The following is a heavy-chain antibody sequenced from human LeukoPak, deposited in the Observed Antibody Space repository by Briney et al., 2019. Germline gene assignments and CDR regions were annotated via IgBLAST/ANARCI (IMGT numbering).Heavy chain of an antibody. J-gene: IGHJ5*02. CDR2: IIPIFGTA. V-gene: IGHV1-69*13. CDR1: GYTFTAYF. CDR3: ARSPPVQKYCSSTSCYSGRFWFDP. Sequence: WASVKVSCKASGYTFTAYFIHWVRQAPGQGLEWMGGIIPIFGTANYAQKFQGRVTITADESTSTAYMELSSLRSEDTAVYYCARSPPVQKYCSSTSCYSGRFWFDPWGQGTLVTVSS. D-gene: IGHD2-2*01.